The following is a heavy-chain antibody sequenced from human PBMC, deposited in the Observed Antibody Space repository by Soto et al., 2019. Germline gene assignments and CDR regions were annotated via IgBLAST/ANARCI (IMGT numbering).Heavy chain of an antibody. CDR1: GGSFSGYY. CDR3: ARGLEGIQLWSAGYYYYGMDV. Sequence: SSETLSLTCAVYGGSFSGYYWSWIRQPPGKGLEWIGEINHSGSTSYNPSLKSRVTISVDTSKNQFSLKLSSVTAADTAVYYCARGLEGIQLWSAGYYYYGMDVWGQGTTVTVSS. D-gene: IGHD5-18*01. J-gene: IGHJ6*02. V-gene: IGHV4-34*01. CDR2: INHSGST.